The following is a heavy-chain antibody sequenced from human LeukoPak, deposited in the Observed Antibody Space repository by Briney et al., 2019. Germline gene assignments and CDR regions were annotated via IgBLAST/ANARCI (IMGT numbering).Heavy chain of an antibody. V-gene: IGHV4-4*07. Sequence: KSSETLSLTCTVSGGSMSSHYWSWIRQPAGKGLEWIGRIYIDGSSNYNPSLKSRVAMSVDTSKNQFSLKLTSVTAADTAMYYCARGMTASDPWGQGTLVTVSS. CDR2: IYIDGSS. CDR1: GGSMSSHY. D-gene: IGHD2-8*01. CDR3: ARGMTASDP. J-gene: IGHJ5*02.